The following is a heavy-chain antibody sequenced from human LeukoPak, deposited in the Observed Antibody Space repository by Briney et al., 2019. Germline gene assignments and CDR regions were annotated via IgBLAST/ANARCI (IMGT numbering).Heavy chain of an antibody. CDR2: FNPDSGGT. V-gene: IGHV1-2*02. CDR3: ARGWQYLDY. CDR1: GYTFTGYY. Sequence: ASVKVSCKASGYTFTGYYLHWVRQATGQGLEWMGWFNPDSGGTNYAQTFQGKVTMTRDSSISTAYMELSSLKSDDTAVYYCARGWQYLDYWGQGTLVTVSS. J-gene: IGHJ4*02.